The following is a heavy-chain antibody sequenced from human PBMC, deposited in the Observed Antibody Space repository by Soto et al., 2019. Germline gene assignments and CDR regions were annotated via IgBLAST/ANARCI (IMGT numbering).Heavy chain of an antibody. CDR2: IYPGDSDT. CDR3: ARAGYCSSTSCYDNWVDP. V-gene: IGHV5-51*01. Sequence: PGESLKISCKGSGYSFTSYWIGWVRQMPGKGLEWMGIIYPGDSDTRYSPSFQGQVTISADKSISTAYLQWSSLKASDTAMYYCARAGYCSSTSCYDNWVDPWGQGTLVTVSS. D-gene: IGHD2-2*03. J-gene: IGHJ5*02. CDR1: GYSFTSYW.